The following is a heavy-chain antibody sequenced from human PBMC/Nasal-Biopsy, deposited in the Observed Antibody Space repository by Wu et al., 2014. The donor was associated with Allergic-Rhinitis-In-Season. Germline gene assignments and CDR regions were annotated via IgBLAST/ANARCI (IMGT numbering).Heavy chain of an antibody. CDR2: IWDDGTNK. Sequence: LRLSCAASGFPFSSYGMHWVRQAPGKGLEWVAVIWDDGTNKNYADSVKGRFTISRDNSRNTLYLQMNSLRAEDTAIYYCVGGLGAMPLMSYWGQGTLVTVS. J-gene: IGHJ4*02. D-gene: IGHD1-26*01. V-gene: IGHV3-33*01. CDR3: VGGLGAMPLMSY. CDR1: GFPFSSYG.